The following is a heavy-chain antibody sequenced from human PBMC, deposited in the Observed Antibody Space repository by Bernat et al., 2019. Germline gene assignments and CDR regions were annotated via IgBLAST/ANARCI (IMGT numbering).Heavy chain of an antibody. CDR1: GFTFSSYW. V-gene: IGHV3-74*01. CDR3: VRDSGYCSGGRCADAFDI. D-gene: IGHD2-15*01. CDR2: SNSDESRT. J-gene: IGHJ3*02. Sequence: EVQLVESGGGLVQPGGSLRLSCAASGFTFSSYWMHWVRQAPGKGLVWVSRSNSDESRTNYADSVKGRFTISRDNAKTTLYLQMNSLRAEDTAVYYCVRDSGYCSGGRCADAFDIWGQGTMVTVSS.